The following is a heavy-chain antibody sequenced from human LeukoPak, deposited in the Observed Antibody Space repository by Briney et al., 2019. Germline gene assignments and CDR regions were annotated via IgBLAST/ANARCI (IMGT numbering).Heavy chain of an antibody. J-gene: IGHJ4*02. V-gene: IGHV4-39*01. D-gene: IGHD2/OR15-2a*01. CDR1: GGSISSSSYY. CDR3: ASQTYFPGIFDY. Sequence: SETLSLTCTVSGGSISSSSYYWGWIRQPPGKGLEWIGSIYYSGSTYYNPSLKSRVTMSVDTSKNQFSLKLSSVTAADTAVYYCASQTYFPGIFDYWGQGTLVTVSS. CDR2: IYYSGST.